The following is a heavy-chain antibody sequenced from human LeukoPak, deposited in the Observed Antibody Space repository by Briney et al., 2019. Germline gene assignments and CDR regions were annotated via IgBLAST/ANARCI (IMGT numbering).Heavy chain of an antibody. Sequence: PSETLPLTCTVSGASISGSSYYWGWIRQPPGKGLEWIGSIYYSGSTYYNPSLKSRVTISVDTSKNQFSLKLSSVTAADTAVYYCAIHAGYSSIWFDFDYWGQGTLVTVSS. CDR1: GASISGSSYY. CDR2: IYYSGST. CDR3: AIHAGYSSIWFDFDY. D-gene: IGHD6-13*01. J-gene: IGHJ4*02. V-gene: IGHV4-39*01.